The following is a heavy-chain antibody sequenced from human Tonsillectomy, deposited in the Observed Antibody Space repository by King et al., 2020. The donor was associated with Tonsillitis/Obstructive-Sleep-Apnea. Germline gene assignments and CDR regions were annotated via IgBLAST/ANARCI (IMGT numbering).Heavy chain of an antibody. J-gene: IGHJ4*02. CDR3: ATARGGYGDSTAFDY. Sequence: VQLVQSGAEVKKPGASVKVSCKASGYTFTGYYMHWVRQAPGQGLEWMGWINPNSGGTNYAQKFQGWVTMTRDTSISTAYMELSRLRSDDTAVYYYATARGGYGDSTAFDYWGQGTLVTVSS. V-gene: IGHV1-2*04. CDR1: GYTFTGYY. CDR2: INPNSGGT. D-gene: IGHD4-17*01.